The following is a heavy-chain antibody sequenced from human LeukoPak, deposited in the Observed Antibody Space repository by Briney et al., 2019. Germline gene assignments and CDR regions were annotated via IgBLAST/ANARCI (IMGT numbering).Heavy chain of an antibody. D-gene: IGHD3-10*01. V-gene: IGHV3-53*01. Sequence: GGSLRLSCAASGFTFSSYEMNWVRQAPGKGLEWVSILYSGDSTYYADSVKGRFIVSRDNSKNTLFLQMNALRVEDTAAYYCARVGDHYHWYLDVWGRGTLVTVSS. CDR3: ARVGDHYHWYLDV. CDR1: GFTFSSYE. CDR2: LYSGDST. J-gene: IGHJ2*01.